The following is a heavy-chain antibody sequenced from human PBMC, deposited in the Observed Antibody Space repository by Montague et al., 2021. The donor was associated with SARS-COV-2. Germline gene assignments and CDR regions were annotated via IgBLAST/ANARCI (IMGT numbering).Heavy chain of an antibody. D-gene: IGHD2-21*01. J-gene: IGHJ6*02. CDR2: IYSSGST. CDR3: ARPSMVSRNYYYYGIDV. Sequence: SETLSLTCSVSGGSINTGGYYWNWIRQSAGKGLEWIGRIYSSGSTNSRPSLKSRVAISLDTSKNQFSLTLNSVTAADTAVYYCARPSMVSRNYYYYGIDVWGQGTTVTVSS. V-gene: IGHV4-61*10. CDR1: GGSINTGGYY.